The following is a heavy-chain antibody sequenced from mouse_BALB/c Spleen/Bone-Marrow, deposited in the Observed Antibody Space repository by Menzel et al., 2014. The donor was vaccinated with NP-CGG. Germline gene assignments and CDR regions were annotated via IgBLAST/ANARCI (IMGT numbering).Heavy chain of an antibody. J-gene: IGHJ4*01. CDR3: ARNPQWLLAMDY. CDR1: GFTFSDFY. Sequence: EVHLVESGGGLVQPGGSLRLSCATSGFTFSDFYMEWVRQPPGKRLEWIAASRNKANVYTTEYSASVKGRFIVSRDTSQSILYLQMNALRAEDTAIYYCARNPQWLLAMDYWGQGTSVTVSS. CDR2: SRNKANVYTT. D-gene: IGHD2-3*01. V-gene: IGHV7-1*02.